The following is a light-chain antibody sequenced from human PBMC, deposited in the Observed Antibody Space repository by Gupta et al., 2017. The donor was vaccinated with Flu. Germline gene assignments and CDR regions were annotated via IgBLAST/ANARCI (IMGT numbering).Light chain of an antibody. J-gene: IGLJ3*02. V-gene: IGLV2-14*01. CDR2: EVT. CDR1: SSDVGGYNY. CDR3: ASYTTTSTWV. Sequence: QSALTQPASVSGSPGQSITISCTGTSSDVGGYNYVSWYQQHPGKAPNLMIYEVTDRPSGVSNRFSDSKSGNTASLTISGLQAEGGADYFCASYTTTSTWVFGGGTKLTVL.